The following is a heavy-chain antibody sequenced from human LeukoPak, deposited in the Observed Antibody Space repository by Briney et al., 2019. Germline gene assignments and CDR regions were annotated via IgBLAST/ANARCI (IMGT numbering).Heavy chain of an antibody. J-gene: IGHJ3*02. Sequence: GGSLRLSCAASGFSFISYWMHWVRQGPGKGLVWVSRINIDGSSTTYADSVKGRFTISRDNAKNTLYLQVNSLRAEDTAMYYCARGPGGNNAFDIWGQGTMVTVSS. V-gene: IGHV3-74*01. CDR3: ARGPGGNNAFDI. CDR2: INIDGSST. D-gene: IGHD2-8*02. CDR1: GFSFISYW.